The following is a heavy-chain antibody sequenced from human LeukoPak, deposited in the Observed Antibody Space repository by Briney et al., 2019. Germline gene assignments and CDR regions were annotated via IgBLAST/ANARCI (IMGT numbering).Heavy chain of an antibody. J-gene: IGHJ4*02. CDR3: ARDQPYCGGDCAIIL. Sequence: GGSLRLSCAASGFTFSSYGMHWVRQAPGKGLEWVAVIWYDGSNKYYADSVKGRFTISRDNSKNTLYLQMNSLRAEDTAVYYCARDQPYCGGDCAIILWGQGTLVTVSS. V-gene: IGHV3-33*01. CDR1: GFTFSSYG. CDR2: IWYDGSNK. D-gene: IGHD2-21*02.